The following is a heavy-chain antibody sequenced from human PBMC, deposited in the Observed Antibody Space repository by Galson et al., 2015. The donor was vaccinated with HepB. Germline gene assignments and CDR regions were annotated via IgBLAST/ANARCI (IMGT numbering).Heavy chain of an antibody. CDR3: ARGRVVPDATSLFYY. Sequence: SVKASCKASEYTFTTYYIHWVRQAPGQGLEWMGIINPSRGTTTNAQKFQGKVTLTRDTSTSTVYMELNSLTSEDTAVYYCARGRVVPDATSLFYYWGQGTLVTVSS. J-gene: IGHJ4*02. CDR2: INPSRGTT. D-gene: IGHD2-2*01. V-gene: IGHV1-46*01. CDR1: EYTFTTYY.